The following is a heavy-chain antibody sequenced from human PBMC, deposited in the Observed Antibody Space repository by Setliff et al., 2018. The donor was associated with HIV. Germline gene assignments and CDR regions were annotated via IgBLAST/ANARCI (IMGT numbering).Heavy chain of an antibody. CDR2: ISGSGDGT. D-gene: IGHD2-15*01. J-gene: IGHJ5*02. CDR3: AQDYTATFWEYNWFDP. Sequence: GGSLRLSCAASGFTFSGYAMSWVRQAPGKGLEWVSVISGSGDGTIYADSVKGRFTISRDNVKNILYLQMNNLRAEDTALYFCAQDYTATFWEYNWFDPWGQGTLVTVSS. V-gene: IGHV3-23*01. CDR1: GFTFSGYA.